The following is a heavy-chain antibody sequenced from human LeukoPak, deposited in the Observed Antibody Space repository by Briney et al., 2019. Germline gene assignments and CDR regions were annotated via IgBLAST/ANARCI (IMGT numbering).Heavy chain of an antibody. CDR3: VKGRTVLPAATIDY. D-gene: IGHD2-2*01. CDR1: GFAFSSYA. CDR2: ISGSGGSA. V-gene: IGHV3-23*01. J-gene: IGHJ4*02. Sequence: PGGSLRLSCAASGFAFSSYAMNWVRQAPGKGLEWVSVISGSGGSAYYTDSVKGRFTISRDNSKNTLYLQMNSLRAEDTAVYYCVKGRTVLPAATIDYWGRGTLVTVSS.